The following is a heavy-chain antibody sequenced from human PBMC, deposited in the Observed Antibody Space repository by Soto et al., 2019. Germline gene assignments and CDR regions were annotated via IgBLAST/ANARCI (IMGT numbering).Heavy chain of an antibody. V-gene: IGHV1-69*01. D-gene: IGHD4-17*01. CDR1: GGTFSSYA. CDR3: ASRDYGVAITPQAEFDY. Sequence: QVQLVQSGAEVKKPGSSVKVSCKASGGTFSSYAISWVRQAPGQGLEWIGGIIPIFGTANYAQKFQGRVTITADESTSTAYMELSSVRSEDTAVYYCASRDYGVAITPQAEFDYWVQGTLVPVSS. CDR2: IIPIFGTA. J-gene: IGHJ4*02.